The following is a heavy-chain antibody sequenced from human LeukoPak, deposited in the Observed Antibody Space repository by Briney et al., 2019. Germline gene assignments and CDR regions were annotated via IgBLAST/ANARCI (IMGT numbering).Heavy chain of an antibody. CDR1: GGSLSGYY. Sequence: PSETLSLTCAVYGGSLSGYYWSWIRQPPGKGLEWIGEINHSGSTNYNSSLKSRVTISVDTSKNQFSLKLSSVTAADTAVYYCARGAAAGDDDYWGQGTLVTVSS. CDR3: ARGAAAGDDDY. V-gene: IGHV4-34*01. J-gene: IGHJ4*02. D-gene: IGHD6-13*01. CDR2: INHSGST.